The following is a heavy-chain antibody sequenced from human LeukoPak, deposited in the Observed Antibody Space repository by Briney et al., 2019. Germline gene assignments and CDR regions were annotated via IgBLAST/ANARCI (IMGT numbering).Heavy chain of an antibody. CDR2: IYYSGST. CDR3: ARAERGSYYSGFDY. CDR1: GGSISSGGYY. Sequence: SETLSLTCTVSGGSISSGGYYWSWIRQHPGKGLEWIGYIYYSGSTYYNPSLKSRVTISVDRSKNQFSLKLSSVTAADTAVYYCARAERGSYYSGFDYWGQGILVTVSS. V-gene: IGHV4-31*03. D-gene: IGHD1-26*01. J-gene: IGHJ4*02.